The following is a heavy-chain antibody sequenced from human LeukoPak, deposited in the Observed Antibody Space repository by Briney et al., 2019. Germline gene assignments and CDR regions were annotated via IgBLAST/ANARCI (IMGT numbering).Heavy chain of an antibody. CDR1: GLTFSTYS. J-gene: IGHJ5*02. CDR2: ISSSGGTI. CDR3: ARVIGGIRYFDWYNWFDP. Sequence: GGSLRLSCAASGLTFSTYSMNCVRQAPGKGLEWVSYISSSGGTIYYADSVKGRFTISRDNAKNSLYLQMNSLRAEDTAVYYCARVIGGIRYFDWYNWFDPWGQGTLVTVSS. V-gene: IGHV3-48*04. D-gene: IGHD3-9*01.